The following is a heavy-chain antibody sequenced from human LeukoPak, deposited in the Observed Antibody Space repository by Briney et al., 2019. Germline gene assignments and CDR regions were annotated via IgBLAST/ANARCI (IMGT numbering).Heavy chain of an antibody. CDR2: INPNSGGT. Sequence: ASVKVSCKASGYTFSAYLIHWVRQAPGQGLEWMGWINPNSGGTNFAPKFHGRVSMTRDTSLNTAYMELSSLRSDDTAVYYCARGDKKENLSGPSGYFDPWGQGSLVTVSS. CDR1: GYTFSAYL. D-gene: IGHD3-10*01. CDR3: ARGDKKENLSGPSGYFDP. J-gene: IGHJ5*02. V-gene: IGHV1-2*02.